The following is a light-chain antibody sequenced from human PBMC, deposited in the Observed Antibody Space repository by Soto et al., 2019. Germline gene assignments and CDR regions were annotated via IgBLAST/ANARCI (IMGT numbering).Light chain of an antibody. CDR3: SSYTSSGTLV. J-gene: IGLJ1*01. V-gene: IGLV2-14*01. CDR2: DVS. Sequence: SALTQPAPVSGASWQSVTLFCTGSSSVVGDYNYVSWYQQHPGKAPKLMIYDVSNRPPGVSNRFSGSKSGSTASLTISGLQAEDEADYYCSSYTSSGTLVFGTGTKVTVL. CDR1: SSVVGDYNY.